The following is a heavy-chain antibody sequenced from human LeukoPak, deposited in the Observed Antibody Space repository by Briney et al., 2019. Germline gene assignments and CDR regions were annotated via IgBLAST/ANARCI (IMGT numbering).Heavy chain of an antibody. D-gene: IGHD6-25*01. V-gene: IGHV3-74*01. J-gene: IGHJ3*02. CDR2: INGDGSST. Sequence: GGSLRLSCAASGFTFSSYWMHWVRQVPGKGLVWVSRINGDGSSTTYADSVKGRFTISRDNAKNTLYLQMNSLRAEDTAVYYCASDRGYAFDIWGQGTMVTVSS. CDR3: ASDRGYAFDI. CDR1: GFTFSSYW.